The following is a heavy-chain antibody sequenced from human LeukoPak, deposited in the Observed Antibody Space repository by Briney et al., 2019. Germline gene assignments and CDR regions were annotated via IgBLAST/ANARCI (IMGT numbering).Heavy chain of an antibody. CDR2: ISGSGGST. J-gene: IGHJ4*02. V-gene: IGHV3-23*01. CDR3: AKFLGGFGFDY. CDR1: GFTFSSYA. Sequence: GGSLRLSCAASGFTFSSYAMSWVRQAPGKGREWVSAISGSGGSTYYADSVKGRFTISRDNSKNTLSLQMNSLRAEDTAVYYCAKFLGGFGFDYWGQGTLVTVSS. D-gene: IGHD3-16*01.